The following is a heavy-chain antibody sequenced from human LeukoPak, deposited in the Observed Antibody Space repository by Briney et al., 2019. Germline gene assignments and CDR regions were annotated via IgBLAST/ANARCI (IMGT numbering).Heavy chain of an antibody. J-gene: IGHJ3*02. D-gene: IGHD3-22*01. CDR3: AREEGGGYDSSGLHDTFDI. CDR1: GFTVSSNY. V-gene: IGHV3-33*08. CDR2: IWYDGSNK. Sequence: PGGSLRLSCAASGFTVSSNYMSWVRQAPGKGLEWVAVIWYDGSNKYYADSVKGRFTISRDNSKNTLYLQMNSLRAEDTAVYYCAREEGGGYDSSGLHDTFDIWGQGTMVTVSS.